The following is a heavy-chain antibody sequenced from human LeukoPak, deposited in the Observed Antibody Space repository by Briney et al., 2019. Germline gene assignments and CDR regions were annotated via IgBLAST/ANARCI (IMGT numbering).Heavy chain of an antibody. D-gene: IGHD3-22*01. V-gene: IGHV3-30*02. Sequence: GGSLRLSCAASGFTFSKYGMHWVRQAPGKGLEWVTFIRYDGDNKYYAHSLKGRFTISRDNSQNTLYLQINSLRAEDTAVYYCGHDSDAFDIWGQGTMVTVSS. CDR1: GFTFSKYG. CDR2: IRYDGDNK. J-gene: IGHJ3*02. CDR3: GHDSDAFDI.